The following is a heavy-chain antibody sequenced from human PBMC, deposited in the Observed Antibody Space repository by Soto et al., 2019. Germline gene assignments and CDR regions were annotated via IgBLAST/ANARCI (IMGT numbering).Heavy chain of an antibody. CDR2: IWYDGSNK. CDR1: GFTFSSYG. V-gene: IGHV3-33*01. D-gene: IGHD3-22*01. Sequence: GGSLRLSCAASGFTFSSYGMHWVRQAPGKGLEWVAVIWYDGSNKYYADSVKGRFTISRDNSKNTLYLQMNSLRAEDTAVYYCARESTYYYDSSGYSWFDPWGQGTLVTVSS. CDR3: ARESTYYYDSSGYSWFDP. J-gene: IGHJ5*02.